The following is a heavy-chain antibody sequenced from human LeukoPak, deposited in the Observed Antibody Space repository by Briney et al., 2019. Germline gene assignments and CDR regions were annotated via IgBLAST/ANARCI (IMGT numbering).Heavy chain of an antibody. J-gene: IGHJ3*02. CDR3: ARHGGGGRAFDI. V-gene: IGHV4-4*09. CDR1: SGSISSYY. Sequence: SETLSCNCTVSSGSISSYYWSRIRQPQGQGLEWIGSIYTSGSTNNNPSHKSRVTISVDTSKTQCSLKLSSVTAADTAVYYCARHGGGGRAFDIWGQGTMVTVSS. D-gene: IGHD3-16*01. CDR2: IYTSGST.